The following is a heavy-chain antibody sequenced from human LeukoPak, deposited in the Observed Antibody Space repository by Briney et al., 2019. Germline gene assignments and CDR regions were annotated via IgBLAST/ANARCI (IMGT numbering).Heavy chain of an antibody. CDR1: GFTFGSYW. V-gene: IGHV3-74*01. J-gene: IGHJ5*02. CDR2: IDRDGRST. CDR3: ARDRGSTNWFDP. D-gene: IGHD1-26*01. Sequence: GGSLRLSCTASGFTFGSYWMHWVRQAPGKGLVWVSHIDRDGRSTNYAGSVKGRFTISRDNARNTLFLQMNSLRVEDTAVYYCARDRGSTNWFDPWGQGTLVTVSS.